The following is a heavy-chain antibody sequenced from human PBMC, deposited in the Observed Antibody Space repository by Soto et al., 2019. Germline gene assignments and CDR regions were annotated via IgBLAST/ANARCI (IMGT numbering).Heavy chain of an antibody. J-gene: IGHJ4*02. CDR3: AKMIPIDLYIFDY. D-gene: IGHD3-22*01. Sequence: PGGSLRLSCAASGFTFINYAMSWVRQAPGKGLEWVSCTSGSGGNAYYADSVKGRFTITRDNSKNTLNLEMNSLRAEDTATYYCAKMIPIDLYIFDYWGLGTLVTVSS. V-gene: IGHV3-23*01. CDR2: TSGSGGNA. CDR1: GFTFINYA.